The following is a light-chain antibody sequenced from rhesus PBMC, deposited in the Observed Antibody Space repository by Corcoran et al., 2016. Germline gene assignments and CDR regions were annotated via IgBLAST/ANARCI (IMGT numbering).Light chain of an antibody. CDR2: EAS. Sequence: DIQMTQSPSSLSASVGDRVTITCRASQGITNDLDWYQQKPGETPKLLIYEASSLQSGIPSRFSGSGSGTDFTLTISSLQPEDVATYYCQQDYNTPYSFGQGTKVEIK. J-gene: IGKJ2*01. V-gene: IGKV1-80*01. CDR1: QGITND. CDR3: QQDYNTPYS.